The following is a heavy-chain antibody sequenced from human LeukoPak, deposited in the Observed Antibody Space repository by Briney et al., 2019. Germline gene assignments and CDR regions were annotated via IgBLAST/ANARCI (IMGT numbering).Heavy chain of an antibody. Sequence: PGGSLRLSCTVSGFTFRDFSMHWVRQAPGKGLQWVALVSGDGGVTHYPDSVKGRFTISRDNNQNSLYLQMNSLTVGDSAFYYCAKGNNTISFNFDYWGKGTLVTVSS. V-gene: IGHV3-43*02. CDR2: VSGDGGVT. CDR1: GFTFRDFS. J-gene: IGHJ4*02. CDR3: AKGNNTISFNFDY. D-gene: IGHD2-2*01.